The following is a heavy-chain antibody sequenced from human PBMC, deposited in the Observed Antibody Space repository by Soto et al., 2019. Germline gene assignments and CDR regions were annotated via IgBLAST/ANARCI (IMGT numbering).Heavy chain of an antibody. CDR2: INPNNGGT. CDR1: GYSFTGNS. J-gene: IGHJ4*02. CDR3: VIQRIAVVY. V-gene: IGHV1-2*04. D-gene: IGHD3-16*02. Sequence: QVHLVQSGAEVKKPGASVRVSCKASGYSFTGNSMHWVRQAPGQGLEWMGWINPNNGGTNYAQRFRWWGIMTRDTYVSTAYMDMNRLKSADKAVYYCVIQRIAVVYWGQGALVSVSS.